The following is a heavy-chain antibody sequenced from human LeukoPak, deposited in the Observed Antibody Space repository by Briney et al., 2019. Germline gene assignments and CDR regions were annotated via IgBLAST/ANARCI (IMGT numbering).Heavy chain of an antibody. CDR2: IYYSGST. D-gene: IGHD3-10*02. CDR3: ARAPMLWYFDL. J-gene: IGHJ2*01. Sequence: SETLSLTCTVSGGSISSYYWSWIRQPPGKGLEWIGYIYYSGSTNYNPSLKSRVTISVDTSKNQFSLKLSSVTAADTAVYYCARAPMLWYFDLWGRGTLVTVSS. CDR1: GGSISSYY. V-gene: IGHV4-59*01.